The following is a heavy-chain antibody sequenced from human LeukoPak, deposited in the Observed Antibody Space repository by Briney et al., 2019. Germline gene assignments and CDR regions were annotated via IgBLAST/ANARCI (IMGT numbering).Heavy chain of an antibody. D-gene: IGHD1-26*01. V-gene: IGHV3-23*01. J-gene: IGHJ4*02. CDR2: ISGSGGST. Sequence: GGSLRLSCAASGFTFSSYAMSWVRQAPGRGLEWVSAISGSGGSTYYADSVKGRFTISRDNPKNTLYLQMNSLRAEDTAVYYCAKDMGPWEPPDYWGQGTLVTVSS. CDR3: AKDMGPWEPPDY. CDR1: GFTFSSYA.